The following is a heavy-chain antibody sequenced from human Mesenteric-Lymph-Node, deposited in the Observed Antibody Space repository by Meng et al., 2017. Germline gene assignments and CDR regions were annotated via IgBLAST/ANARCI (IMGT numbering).Heavy chain of an antibody. D-gene: IGHD1/OR15-1a*01. Sequence: GESLKISCAASGFTFSSYAMSWVRQAPGKGLEWVSSISSSSSYIYYADSVKGRFTISRDNAKNSLYLQMKNLRAEDTAVYYCARDLRLTSDWDRAFEYWGQGTQVTVSS. J-gene: IGHJ4*02. V-gene: IGHV3-21*01. CDR1: GFTFSSYA. CDR2: ISSSSSYI. CDR3: ARDLRLTSDWDRAFEY.